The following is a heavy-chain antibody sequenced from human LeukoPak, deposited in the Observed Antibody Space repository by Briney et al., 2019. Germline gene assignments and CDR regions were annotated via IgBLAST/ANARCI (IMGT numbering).Heavy chain of an antibody. V-gene: IGHV1-69*05. Sequence: SVKVSCKASGGTFSSYAISWVRQAPGQGLEWMGGIIPIFGTANYAQKFQGRVTITTDESTSTAYMELSSLRSEDTAVYYCARDLTDYYDSSGSQIFQHWGQGTLVTVSS. CDR2: IIPIFGTA. CDR1: GGTFSSYA. D-gene: IGHD3-22*01. CDR3: ARDLTDYYDSSGSQIFQH. J-gene: IGHJ1*01.